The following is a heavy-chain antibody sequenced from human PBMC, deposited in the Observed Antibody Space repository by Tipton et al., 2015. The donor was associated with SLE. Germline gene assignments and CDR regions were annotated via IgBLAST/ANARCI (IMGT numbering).Heavy chain of an antibody. J-gene: IGHJ4*02. CDR1: GGSFSGYY. D-gene: IGHD2-21*01. CDR3: ARRHIPSLYCFDY. V-gene: IGHV4-34*01. CDR2: IKHGGST. Sequence: TLSLTCAVYGGSFSGYYWSWIRQAPGKGLEWVGEIKHGGSTYYNPSLKSRVTMSVDTSKNQFSLRLNSVTAADTAVYYCARRHIPSLYCFDYWGQGTPVTVSS.